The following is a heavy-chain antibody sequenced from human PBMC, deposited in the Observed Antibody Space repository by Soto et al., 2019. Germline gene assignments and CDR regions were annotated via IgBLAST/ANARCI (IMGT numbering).Heavy chain of an antibody. CDR1: GYTFTSYD. J-gene: IGHJ3*02. D-gene: IGHD3-16*02. CDR3: ARGPTYDYAWGSYRMDAFDI. CDR2: MNPNSGNT. Sequence: GASVKVSCKASGYTFTSYDINWVRQATGQGLEWVGWMNPNSGNTGYAQKFQGRVTMTRNTSISTAYMELSSLRSEDTAVYYCARGPTYDYAWGSYRMDAFDIWGQGTMVTVSS. V-gene: IGHV1-8*01.